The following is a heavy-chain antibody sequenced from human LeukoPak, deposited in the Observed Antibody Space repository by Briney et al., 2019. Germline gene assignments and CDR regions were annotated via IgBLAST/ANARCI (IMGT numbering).Heavy chain of an antibody. CDR2: INPNSGGT. J-gene: IGHJ6*03. Sequence: ASVKVSCKASGYTFTGYYMYWVRQAPGQGLEWMGWINPNSGGTNYAQKFQGRVTMTRDTSISTAYMELSRLRSDDTAVYYCARVRYDFWSGYYTAYYYYMDVWGKGTTVTVSS. CDR3: ARVRYDFWSGYYTAYYYYMDV. V-gene: IGHV1-2*02. CDR1: GYTFTGYY. D-gene: IGHD3-3*01.